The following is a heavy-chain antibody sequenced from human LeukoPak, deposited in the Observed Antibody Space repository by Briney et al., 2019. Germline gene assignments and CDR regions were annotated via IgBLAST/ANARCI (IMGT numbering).Heavy chain of an antibody. V-gene: IGHV1-18*01. CDR1: GYTFTSYG. CDR2: ISAYNGNI. Sequence: ASVKVSCKASGYTFTSYGISWVRQAPGQGLEWMGWISAYNGNINYAQKLQGRVTMTTDTSTSTAYMELRSLRSDDTAVYYCARAPLVVPAAMAWFDPWGQGTLVTVSS. J-gene: IGHJ5*02. D-gene: IGHD2-2*01. CDR3: ARAPLVVPAAMAWFDP.